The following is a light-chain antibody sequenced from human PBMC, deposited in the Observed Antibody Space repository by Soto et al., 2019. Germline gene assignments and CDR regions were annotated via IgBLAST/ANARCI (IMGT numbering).Light chain of an antibody. Sequence: EMVMTQSPATLSVSPGERATLSCRASQNLSRNLAWYQQQPGQAPRLLIFYASTRATGIPARFSGSGSGTDFALTISSLPSEDFAVYYCQEYDKWPNTFGQGTKLEIK. V-gene: IGKV3-15*01. J-gene: IGKJ2*01. CDR3: QEYDKWPNT. CDR1: QNLSRN. CDR2: YAS.